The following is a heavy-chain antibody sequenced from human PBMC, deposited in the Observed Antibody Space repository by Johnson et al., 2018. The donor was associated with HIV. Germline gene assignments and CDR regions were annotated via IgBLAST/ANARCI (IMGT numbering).Heavy chain of an antibody. CDR2: ISYDGSNK. CDR1: GFTFSSYG. D-gene: IGHD4-23*01. J-gene: IGHJ3*02. V-gene: IGHV3-30*18. CDR3: AKLPGGDSGFVDAFDI. Sequence: QEQLVESGGGVVQPGRSLRLSCAASGFTFSSYGMHWVRQAPGKGLEWVAVISYDGSNKYYADSVKGRFTISRDNSKNTRYLQMNSLRAEDTAVYYCAKLPGGDSGFVDAFDIWGQGIMVTVSS.